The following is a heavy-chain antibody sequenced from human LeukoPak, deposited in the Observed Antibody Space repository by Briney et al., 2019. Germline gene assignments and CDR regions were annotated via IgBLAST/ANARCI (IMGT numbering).Heavy chain of an antibody. CDR3: AREGYSGYDYNY. CDR1: GGSFSGYY. V-gene: IGHV4-34*01. Sequence: PSETLSLTCAVYGGSFSGYYWSWIRQPPGKGLEWIGEINHSGSTNYNPSLKSRVTMSVDTSKNQFSLKLSSVTAADTAVYYCAREGYSGYDYNYWGQGTLVTVSS. CDR2: INHSGST. D-gene: IGHD5-12*01. J-gene: IGHJ4*02.